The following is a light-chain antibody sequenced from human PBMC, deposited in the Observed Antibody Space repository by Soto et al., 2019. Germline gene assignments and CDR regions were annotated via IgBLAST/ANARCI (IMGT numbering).Light chain of an antibody. Sequence: QSVLTQPASVSGSPGQSITISCTGTSSDFGGYNYVSWYQQHPNKAPKLMIYEVSNRPSGVSNRFSGSKSGNTASLTISGLQVEDEADYYCNSYRSTSTLVVCGGGTKVTVL. CDR1: SSDFGGYNY. CDR3: NSYRSTSTLVV. J-gene: IGLJ2*01. V-gene: IGLV2-14*01. CDR2: EVS.